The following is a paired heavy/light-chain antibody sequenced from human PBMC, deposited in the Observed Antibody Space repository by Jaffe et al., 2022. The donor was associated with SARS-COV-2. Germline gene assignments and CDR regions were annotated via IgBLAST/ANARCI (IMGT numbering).Heavy chain of an antibody. V-gene: IGHV3-7*01. J-gene: IGHJ6*03. CDR2: IKEDRSEI. CDR1: GFTFSSYW. Sequence: EVQLVESGGGLVQPGGSLRLSCAASGFTFSSYWMSWVRQAPGKGLEWVANIKEDRSEIYYVDSVKGRFTISRDNAKKSLYLQMNSLRAEDTAVYYCARDRRLPLRYMDVWGKGTTVTVSS. CDR3: ARDRRLPLRYMDV. D-gene: IGHD2-21*02.
Light chain of an antibody. CDR3: AAWDDSLNGWV. CDR1: GSNIVSNA. V-gene: IGLV1-44*01. Sequence: QSVLTQPPSASGTPGQRVTISCSGSGSNIVSNAVNWYQQLPGTAPKLLIYSNNQRPSGVPDRFSGSKSVTSASLAISGLQSEDEADYYCAAWDDSLNGWVFGGGTKLTVL. CDR2: SNN. J-gene: IGLJ3*02.